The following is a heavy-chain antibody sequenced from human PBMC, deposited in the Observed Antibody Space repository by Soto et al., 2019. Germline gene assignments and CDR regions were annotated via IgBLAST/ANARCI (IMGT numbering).Heavy chain of an antibody. V-gene: IGHV1-18*01. CDR3: ARLVYGDYDMDV. D-gene: IGHD4-17*01. CDR1: GYTFTSYG. J-gene: IGHJ6*03. Sequence: ASVNVSCKASGYTFTSYGISWVRQAPGQGLEWMGWISAYNGNTNYAHKLQGRVTLTTDTPTSTAYMELRSLRSDDTAVYYCARLVYGDYDMDVWGKGTTVTVSS. CDR2: ISAYNGNT.